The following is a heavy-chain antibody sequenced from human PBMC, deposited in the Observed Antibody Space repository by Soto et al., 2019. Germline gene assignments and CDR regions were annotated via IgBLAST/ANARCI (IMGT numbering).Heavy chain of an antibody. CDR1: GFTFDDYA. D-gene: IGHD6-13*01. Sequence: GGSLRLSCAASGFTFDDYAMHWVRQAPGKGLEWVSGISWNSGSIGYADSVKGRFTISRDNAKNSLYLQMNSLRAEDTALYHCAKDKSVAAAGTYYMDVWGKGTTVTVSS. CDR2: ISWNSGSI. V-gene: IGHV3-9*01. J-gene: IGHJ6*03. CDR3: AKDKSVAAAGTYYMDV.